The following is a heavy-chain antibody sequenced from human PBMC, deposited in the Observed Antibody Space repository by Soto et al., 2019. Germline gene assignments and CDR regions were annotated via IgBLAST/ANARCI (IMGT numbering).Heavy chain of an antibody. J-gene: IGHJ4*02. Sequence: QVQLMQSGAEVKKPGASVKVSCKVSGDTFTEYYIHWVRQAPGQGLEWMGTVNPSGGHTTYAQHFLGRVPMTRETATSTLYMEPSSLTSADTAVYYCARGGHVVVVTAALDYWGQGTLVTFSS. CDR3: ARGGHVVVVTAALDY. V-gene: IGHV1-46*01. CDR2: VNPSGGHT. D-gene: IGHD2-21*02. CDR1: GDTFTEYY.